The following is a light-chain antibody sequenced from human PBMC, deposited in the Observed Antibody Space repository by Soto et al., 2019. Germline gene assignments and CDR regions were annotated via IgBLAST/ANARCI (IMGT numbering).Light chain of an antibody. CDR1: QSVGSGY. Sequence: EIVLTQSPGTLSLSPGERATLSCRASQSVGSGYLAWYQQKRGQPPRLLIYSTSSRATGIPDRFSGSASGTDFTLTISRLEPEDFAVYFCQHCDSSRLTFGGGTKV. V-gene: IGKV3-20*01. CDR3: QHCDSSRLT. J-gene: IGKJ4*01. CDR2: STS.